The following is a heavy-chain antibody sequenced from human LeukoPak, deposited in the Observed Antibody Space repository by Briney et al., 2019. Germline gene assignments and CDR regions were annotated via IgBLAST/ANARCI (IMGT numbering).Heavy chain of an antibody. CDR2: IYTSGST. J-gene: IGHJ6*03. CDR3: AREVKYDYVWGSYRYDMDV. Sequence: PSETLSLTCTVSGGSISSYYWSWIRQPAGKGLEWIGRIYTSGSTNYNPSLKSRVTISVDTSKNQFSLKLSSVTAADTAVYYCAREVKYDYVWGSYRYDMDVWGKGTTVTISS. CDR1: GGSISSYY. V-gene: IGHV4-4*07. D-gene: IGHD3-16*02.